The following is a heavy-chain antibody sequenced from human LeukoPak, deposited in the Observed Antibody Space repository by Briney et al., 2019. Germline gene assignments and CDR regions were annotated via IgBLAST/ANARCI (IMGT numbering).Heavy chain of an antibody. V-gene: IGHV3-48*04. CDR1: GFTFSSYS. J-gene: IGHJ6*03. CDR2: ISSSSSTI. D-gene: IGHD2-2*01. Sequence: GGSLRLSCAASGFTFSSYSMNWVRQAPGKGLEWVSYISSSSSTIYYADSVKGRFTISRDNAKNSLYLQMNSLRAEDTAVYYCARVPATDYYYYYYMDVWGKGTTVTVSS. CDR3: ARVPATDYYYYYYMDV.